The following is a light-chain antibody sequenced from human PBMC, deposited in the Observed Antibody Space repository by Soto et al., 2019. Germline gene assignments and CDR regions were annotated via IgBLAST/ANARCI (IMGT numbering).Light chain of an antibody. J-gene: IGKJ2*01. CDR3: QQYGSSPLYS. CDR1: QTVSSAY. V-gene: IGKV3-20*01. Sequence: DIVLTQSPGTLSLSPGERATLSCRTSQTVSSAYLAWYKQKPGQAPRLLLYGASSRATGIPDRFSGSGSGTDFTLTISRLEPEDSAVYYCQQYGSSPLYSFGQGTKLEIK. CDR2: GAS.